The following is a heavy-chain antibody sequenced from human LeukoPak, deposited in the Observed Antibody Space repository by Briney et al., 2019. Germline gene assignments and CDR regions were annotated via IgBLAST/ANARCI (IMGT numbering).Heavy chain of an antibody. V-gene: IGHV1-18*01. CDR2: ISAYNGNT. CDR1: GYTFTSYG. Sequence: ASVTVSCTASGYTFTSYGISWVRQAPGQGLEWMGWISAYNGNTNYAQKLQGRVTMTTDTSTSTAYMELRSLRSDDTAVYYCARDWSGSYWGDYWGQGTLVTVSS. CDR3: ARDWSGSYWGDY. J-gene: IGHJ4*02. D-gene: IGHD1-26*01.